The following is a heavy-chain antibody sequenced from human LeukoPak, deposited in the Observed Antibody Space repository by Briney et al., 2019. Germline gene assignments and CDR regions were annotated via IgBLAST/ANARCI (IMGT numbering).Heavy chain of an antibody. V-gene: IGHV4-59*01. J-gene: IGHJ4*02. D-gene: IGHD3-22*01. CDR2: IYYSGST. CDR3: ARVVRLSGYYDSSGYYYPDY. Sequence: SETLSLTCTVSGGSISSYYWSWIRQPPGKGLEWIGYIYYSGSTNYNPSLKGRVTISVDTSKNQFSLKLSSVTAADTAVYYCARVVRLSGYYDSSGYYYPDYWDQGTLVTVSS. CDR1: GGSISSYY.